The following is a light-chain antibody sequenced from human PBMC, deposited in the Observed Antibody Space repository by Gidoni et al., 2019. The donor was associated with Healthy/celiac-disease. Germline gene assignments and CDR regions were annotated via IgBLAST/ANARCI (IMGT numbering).Light chain of an antibody. V-gene: IGKV1-33*01. CDR3: QHYDNLPA. J-gene: IGKJ4*01. Sequence: DIQMTQSPSSLSASVGDRVTITCQASQDISNYLNWYQQKPGKAPKLLIYDASNLETGVPSRFSGSGSGTYFTFTISSLQPEDIATYYCQHYDNLPAFGGGTKVEIK. CDR2: DAS. CDR1: QDISNY.